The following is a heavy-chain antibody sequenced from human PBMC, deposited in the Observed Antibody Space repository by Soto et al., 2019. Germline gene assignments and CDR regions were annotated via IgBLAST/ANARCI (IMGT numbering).Heavy chain of an antibody. V-gene: IGHV3-33*01. J-gene: IGHJ4*02. D-gene: IGHD6-19*01. CDR3: ARKGGSGWGPEY. CDR1: GFTFSSYG. Sequence: QVQLVESGGGVVQPGRSLRLSCAASGFTFSSYGMHWVRQAPGKGLEWVAVIWYDGSNKYYADSVKGRFTISRDNSKNTLYLQMNSLRAEDTALYYCARKGGSGWGPEYWGQGTLVTVSS. CDR2: IWYDGSNK.